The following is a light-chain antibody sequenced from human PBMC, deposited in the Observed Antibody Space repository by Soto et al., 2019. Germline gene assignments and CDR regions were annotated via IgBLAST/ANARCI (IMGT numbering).Light chain of an antibody. CDR2: KAS. CDR3: QQYDNGSCT. CDR1: QSISSW. Sequence: DIPMTQSPSTLSASVGDRVIITCRASQSISSWLAWYQQKPGKAPNLLIYKASTLKSGVPSRFSGSGSGTEFTLTISSLQPDDFATYYCQQYDNGSCTFGQGTKVEIK. V-gene: IGKV1-5*03. J-gene: IGKJ1*01.